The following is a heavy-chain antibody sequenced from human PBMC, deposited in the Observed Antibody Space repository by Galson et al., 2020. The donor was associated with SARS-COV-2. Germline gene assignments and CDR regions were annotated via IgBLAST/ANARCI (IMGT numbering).Heavy chain of an antibody. CDR3: AKARVPAAVKWFDP. V-gene: IGHV3-30-3*01. CDR1: GFTFSSYA. CDR2: ISYDGSNK. D-gene: IGHD2-2*01. Sequence: TGGSLRLSCAASGFTFSSYAMHWVRQAPGKGLEWVAVISYDGSNKYYADSVKGRFTISRDNSKNTLYLQMNSLRAEDTAVYYCAKARVPAAVKWFDPWGQGTLVTVSS. J-gene: IGHJ5*02.